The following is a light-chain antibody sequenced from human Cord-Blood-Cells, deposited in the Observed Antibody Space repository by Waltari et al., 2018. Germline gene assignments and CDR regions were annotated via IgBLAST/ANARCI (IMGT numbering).Light chain of an antibody. CDR2: KAS. CDR1: QSISSW. Sequence: DIQMTQSPSTLSASVGDRVTITCRAIQSISSWLAWYQQKPGKAPKLLIYKASSLESGVPSRFSGSGSGTEVTLTISSLQPDDFATYYCQQYNSYSLTFGGGTKVEIK. V-gene: IGKV1-5*03. CDR3: QQYNSYSLT. J-gene: IGKJ4*01.